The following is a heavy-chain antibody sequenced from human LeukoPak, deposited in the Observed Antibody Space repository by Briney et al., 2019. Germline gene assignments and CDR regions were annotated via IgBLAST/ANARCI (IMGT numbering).Heavy chain of an antibody. Sequence: PGGSLRLSCAASGFTFSSYAMSWVRQAPGKGLEWVSAISGSGGSTYYADSVKGRFTISRDNSKNTLYLQMNSLRAEDTAVYYCAKYYDFWSGYDNYYYYMDVWGKGTTVTVSS. CDR3: AKYYDFWSGYDNYYYYMDV. V-gene: IGHV3-23*01. J-gene: IGHJ6*03. CDR1: GFTFSSYA. CDR2: ISGSGGST. D-gene: IGHD3-3*01.